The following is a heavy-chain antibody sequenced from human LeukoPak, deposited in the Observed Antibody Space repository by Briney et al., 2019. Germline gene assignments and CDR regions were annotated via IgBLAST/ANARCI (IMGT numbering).Heavy chain of an antibody. CDR1: GLTFSSYW. Sequence: GGSLRLSCAASGLTFSSYWMSWVRQAPGKGLEWVANIKQDGSEKYYVDSEKGRFTISRDNAKNSLYLQMNSLRAEDTAVYYCARDRTIFGVVTEAFDIWGQGTMVTVSS. J-gene: IGHJ3*02. CDR3: ARDRTIFGVVTEAFDI. V-gene: IGHV3-7*01. CDR2: IKQDGSEK. D-gene: IGHD3-3*01.